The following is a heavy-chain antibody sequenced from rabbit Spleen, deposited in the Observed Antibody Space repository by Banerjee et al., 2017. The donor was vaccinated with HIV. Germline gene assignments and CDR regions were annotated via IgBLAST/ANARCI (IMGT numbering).Heavy chain of an antibody. Sequence: QSLEESGGGLVQPEGSLTLTCKASGFSFSSGDYICWVRQAPGKGLEWISCIAGSGSGFTYSATWATGRFTISKTSSTTVTLQMTSLTVADTATYFCARDGAGGSYFALWGQGTLVTVS. CDR1: GFSFSSGDY. J-gene: IGHJ3*01. D-gene: IGHD8-1*01. CDR3: ARDGAGGSYFAL. V-gene: IGHV1S40*01. CDR2: IAGSGSGFT.